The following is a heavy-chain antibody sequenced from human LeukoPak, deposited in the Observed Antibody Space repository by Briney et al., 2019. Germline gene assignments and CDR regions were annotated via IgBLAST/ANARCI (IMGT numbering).Heavy chain of an antibody. CDR3: ARVRGYFDY. J-gene: IGHJ4*02. CDR2: IYYRGST. D-gene: IGHD5-24*01. CDR1: GASISSYY. V-gene: IGHV4-59*01. Sequence: SETLSLTCTVSGASISSYYWSWIRQPPGKGLEWIGYIYYRGSTNYNPSLKSRVTISVDTSKNQFSLKLSSVTAADTAVYYCARVRGYFDYWGQGTLVTVSS.